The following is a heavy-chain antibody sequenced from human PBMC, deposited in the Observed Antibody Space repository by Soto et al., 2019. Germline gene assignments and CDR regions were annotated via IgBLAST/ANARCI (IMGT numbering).Heavy chain of an antibody. J-gene: IGHJ4*02. V-gene: IGHV4-39*01. Sequence: SETLSLTCTVSGGSIINSSYYWGWSRQPPGKGLEWIGSIYHSGSTYYNPSLKSRVTISVDTSKNQFSLKLSSVTAADTAVYYCARLSLEYTSSFDYWGQGTLVTVSS. CDR3: ARLSLEYTSSFDY. CDR2: IYHSGST. CDR1: GGSIINSSYY. D-gene: IGHD6-6*01.